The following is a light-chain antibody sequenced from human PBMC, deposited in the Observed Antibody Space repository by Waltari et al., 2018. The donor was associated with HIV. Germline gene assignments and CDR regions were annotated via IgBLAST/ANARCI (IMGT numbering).Light chain of an antibody. J-gene: IGLJ2*01. Sequence: CYGGEAGGRYTCWYQQKPGQSPLLFIYQDNKRPSVIAERSCASSSGNTATLTSSVTLPMDEADYYYQACSSSTYGVFGRGTRLTVL. CDR2: QDN. CDR1: EAGGRY. CDR3: QACSSSTYGV. V-gene: IGLV3-1*01.